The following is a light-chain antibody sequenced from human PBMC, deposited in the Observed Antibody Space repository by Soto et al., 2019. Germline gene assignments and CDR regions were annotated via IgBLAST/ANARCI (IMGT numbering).Light chain of an antibody. CDR3: QQSFVSPWT. Sequence: DIQMTRSPSSLSASVGDRVTISCRSSQNIHKYLNWYQQRPGKAPNLLVYEATSLETGVSLKFSGSGSGTEFTLTINSLQPEDFATYYCQQSFVSPWTFGQGTNIEI. V-gene: IGKV1-39*01. CDR1: QNIHKY. CDR2: EAT. J-gene: IGKJ1*01.